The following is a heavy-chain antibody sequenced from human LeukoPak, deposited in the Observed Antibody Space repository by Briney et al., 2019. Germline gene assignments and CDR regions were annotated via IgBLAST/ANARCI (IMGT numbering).Heavy chain of an antibody. CDR2: INPSGGST. Sequence: ASVKVSCKASGYTFTSYYMHWVRQAPGQGLEWMGIINPSGGSTSYAQKFQGRVTMTRDTSTSTVYMELSSLRSEDTAVYYCARDCCSGGYSPWFDPWGQGTLVTVSS. CDR3: ARDCCSGGYSPWFDP. J-gene: IGHJ5*02. D-gene: IGHD2-15*01. V-gene: IGHV1-46*01. CDR1: GYTFTSYY.